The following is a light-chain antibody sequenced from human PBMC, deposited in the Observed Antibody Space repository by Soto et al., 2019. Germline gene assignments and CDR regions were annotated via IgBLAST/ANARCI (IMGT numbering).Light chain of an antibody. CDR1: QSISSW. CDR3: QQYNSYPYT. J-gene: IGKJ2*01. Sequence: DIQMTQSPSTLSASAGDRVTITCRASQSISSWLAWYQQKPGKAPKLLIYDASSLESGVPSRFSGSGSGTEFTLTISSLQPDDFATYYCQQYNSYPYTFGHGTKLEIK. CDR2: DAS. V-gene: IGKV1-5*01.